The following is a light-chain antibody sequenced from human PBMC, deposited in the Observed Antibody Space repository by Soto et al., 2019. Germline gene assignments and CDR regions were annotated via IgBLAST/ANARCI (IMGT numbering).Light chain of an antibody. CDR3: ATWDDSLSSVV. V-gene: IGLV1-47*01. CDR1: SSNIGSNF. Sequence: QSALTQPPSASGTPGQRVTISCSGSSSNIGSNFVFWYQQLPGTAPKVLIYRNNERPSGVPDRFSGSKSGTSASLAISGLRSEDEADYYCATWDDSLSSVVFGGATKLTVL. J-gene: IGLJ2*01. CDR2: RNN.